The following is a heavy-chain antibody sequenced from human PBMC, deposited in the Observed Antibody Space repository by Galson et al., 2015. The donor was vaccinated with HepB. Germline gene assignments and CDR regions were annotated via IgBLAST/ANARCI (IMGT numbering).Heavy chain of an antibody. Sequence: SVKVSCKASGYTFTGYYMYWVRQAPGQGLEWMGWINPNSGGTNYAQKFQGWVTMTRDTSISTAYMELSRLRSDDTAVYYCAREDPLTGYYSFDYWGQGTLVTVSS. CDR3: AREDPLTGYYSFDY. V-gene: IGHV1-2*04. D-gene: IGHD3-9*01. CDR2: INPNSGGT. CDR1: GYTFTGYY. J-gene: IGHJ4*02.